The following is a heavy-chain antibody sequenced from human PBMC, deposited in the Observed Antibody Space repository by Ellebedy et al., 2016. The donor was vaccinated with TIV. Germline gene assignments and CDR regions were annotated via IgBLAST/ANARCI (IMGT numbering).Heavy chain of an antibody. D-gene: IGHD4-17*01. CDR1: GFTFGDYA. CDR3: TRERGYDYGDSSRDAFDI. J-gene: IGHJ3*02. V-gene: IGHV3-49*03. Sequence: GESLKISXTASGFTFGDYAMSWFRQAPGKGLEWVVFIRSKAYGGTTEYAASVKGRFTISRDDSKSIAYMQMNSLKTEDTAVYYCTRERGYDYGDSSRDAFDIWGQGTMVTVSS. CDR2: IRSKAYGGTT.